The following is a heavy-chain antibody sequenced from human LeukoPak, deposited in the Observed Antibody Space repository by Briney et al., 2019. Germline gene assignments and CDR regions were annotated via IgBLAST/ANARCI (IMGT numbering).Heavy chain of an antibody. D-gene: IGHD6-19*01. Sequence: GGSLRLSCAASGFTFSDYNMHWVRQAPGKGLEWVAVISYDGSNKYYADSVKGRFTISRDNSKNTLYLQMNSLTAEDTAVYYCAKVRWDNSGWYYLDNWGQGTLITVSS. V-gene: IGHV3-30*18. J-gene: IGHJ4*02. CDR1: GFTFSDYN. CDR2: ISYDGSNK. CDR3: AKVRWDNSGWYYLDN.